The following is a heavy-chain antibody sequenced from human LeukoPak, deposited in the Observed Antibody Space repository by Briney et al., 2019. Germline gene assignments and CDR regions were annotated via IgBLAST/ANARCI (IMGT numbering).Heavy chain of an antibody. CDR1: GFIFSNYW. CDR2: IKQDGSEK. D-gene: IGHD6-13*01. Sequence: GGSPRLSCAASGFIFSNYWMSLVRQAPGKGLEWVANIKQDGSEKYYVDSVKGRFTISRDNAKNSVYLQMKSLRAEDTAVYYCARIGYTSSCFDYWGQGTLVTVSS. CDR3: ARIGYTSSCFDY. J-gene: IGHJ4*02. V-gene: IGHV3-7*01.